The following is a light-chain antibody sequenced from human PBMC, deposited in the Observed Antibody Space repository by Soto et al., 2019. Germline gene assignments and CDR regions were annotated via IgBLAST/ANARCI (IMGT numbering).Light chain of an antibody. J-gene: IGKJ3*01. V-gene: IGKV3-11*01. CDR2: DAS. Sequence: EIVLTQSPATLSLSPGERATLSCRASQSVSSYLAWYQQKPGQAPRLLIYDASNRATGIPARFSGSGSGTDFTLTISSLEPEDFAVYYCQQRSNWFTVGTGTKVDIK. CDR3: QQRSNWFT. CDR1: QSVSSY.